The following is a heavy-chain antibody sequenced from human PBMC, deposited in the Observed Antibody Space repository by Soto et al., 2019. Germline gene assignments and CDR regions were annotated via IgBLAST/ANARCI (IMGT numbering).Heavy chain of an antibody. Sequence: PSVKVSCKASGGTFSSYAISWVRQAPGQGLEWMGGIIPIFGTANYAQKFQGRVTITADESTSTAYMELSSLRSEDTAVYYCARPGGYCSGGSCFVYWGQGTLVTVSS. CDR2: IIPIFGTA. CDR1: GGTFSSYA. J-gene: IGHJ4*02. V-gene: IGHV1-69*13. D-gene: IGHD2-15*01. CDR3: ARPGGYCSGGSCFVY.